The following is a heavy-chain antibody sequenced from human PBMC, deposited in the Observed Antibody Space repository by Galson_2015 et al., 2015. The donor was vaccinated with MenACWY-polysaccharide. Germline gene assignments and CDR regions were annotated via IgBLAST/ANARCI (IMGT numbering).Heavy chain of an antibody. J-gene: IGHJ4*02. CDR2: ISAYNGNT. Sequence: QSGAEVKKPGASVKVSCKASGYTFTSYGISWVRQAPGQGLEWMGWISAYNGNTNSAQKLQGRVTMTTDTSTSTAYMDLRSLTSDDTAVYYCAREDCTSTSCYTRDLDYWGQGTLVTVSS. CDR1: GYTFTSYG. CDR3: AREDCTSTSCYTRDLDY. D-gene: IGHD2-2*02. V-gene: IGHV1-18*01.